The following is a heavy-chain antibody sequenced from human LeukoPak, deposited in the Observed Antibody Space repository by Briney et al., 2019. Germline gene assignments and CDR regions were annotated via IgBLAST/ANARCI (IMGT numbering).Heavy chain of an antibody. CDR2: IIPILGIA. D-gene: IGHD6-19*01. Sequence: SVKVSCKASGGTFSSYAISWVRQAPGQGLEWMGRIIPILGIANYAQKFQGRVTITADKSTSTAYMELSSLRSEDTAVYYCARDLGIAVAYKGDYYFDYWGQGTLVTVSS. CDR3: ARDLGIAVAYKGDYYFDY. CDR1: GGTFSSYA. V-gene: IGHV1-69*04. J-gene: IGHJ4*02.